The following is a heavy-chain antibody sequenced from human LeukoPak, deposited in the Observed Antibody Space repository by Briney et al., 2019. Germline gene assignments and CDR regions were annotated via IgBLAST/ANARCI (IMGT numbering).Heavy chain of an antibody. CDR2: VGSSGGST. CDR1: GFTFSNYA. V-gene: IGHV3-23*01. J-gene: IGHJ4*02. D-gene: IGHD5-18*01. Sequence: GGSLRLSCAASGFTFSNYAMSWVRQAPGKGLEWVSGVGSSGGSTYYADSVKGRFTISRDNSKNTLYLQMNSLRAEDTAVYYCVKDPGYTYGSYFDSWGQGTLVTVSS. CDR3: VKDPGYTYGSYFDS.